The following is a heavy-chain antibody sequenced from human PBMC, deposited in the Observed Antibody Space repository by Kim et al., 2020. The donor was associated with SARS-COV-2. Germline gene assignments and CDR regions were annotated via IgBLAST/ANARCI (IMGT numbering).Heavy chain of an antibody. CDR3: AKNLRSMTTVTTSPDY. V-gene: IGHV3-23*01. CDR1: GFTFSSYA. D-gene: IGHD4-17*01. J-gene: IGHJ4*02. CDR2: ISGSGGST. Sequence: GGSLRLSCAASGFTFSSYAMSWVRQAPGKGLEWVSAISGSGGSTYYADSVKGRFTISRDNSKNTLYLQMNSLRAEDTAVYYCAKNLRSMTTVTTSPDYWGQGTLVTVSS.